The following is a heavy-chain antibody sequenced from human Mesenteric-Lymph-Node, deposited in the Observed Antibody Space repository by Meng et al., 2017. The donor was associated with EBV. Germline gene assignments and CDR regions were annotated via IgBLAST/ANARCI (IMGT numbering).Heavy chain of an antibody. CDR1: GGSISSSSYY. CDR3: ARDRAVVVAATPNWFDP. Sequence: QLPWQERGPGLGKPSAPLSLTCTVSGGSISSSSYYWGWIRQPPGKGLEWIGNIYYSGSTYYNPSLKSRVTISLDTSKSQFSLKLSSVTAADTAVYYCARDRAVVVAATPNWFDPWGQGTLVTVSS. J-gene: IGHJ5*02. D-gene: IGHD2-15*01. V-gene: IGHV4-39*07. CDR2: IYYSGST.